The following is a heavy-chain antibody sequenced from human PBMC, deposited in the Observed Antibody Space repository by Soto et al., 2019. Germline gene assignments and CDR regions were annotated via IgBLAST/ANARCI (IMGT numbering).Heavy chain of an antibody. CDR2: ISGSGGST. V-gene: IGHV3-23*01. CDR3: AKDPYSSSLSPTFDY. Sequence: GGSLRLSCAASGFTFSSYAMSWVRHAPGKGMEWVSAISGSGGSTYYADAVKGRVTISRDNSKNTLYLQRNSLRAEDTAVYYCAKDPYSSSLSPTFDYWGQGTLVTVSS. CDR1: GFTFSSYA. D-gene: IGHD6-6*01. J-gene: IGHJ4*02.